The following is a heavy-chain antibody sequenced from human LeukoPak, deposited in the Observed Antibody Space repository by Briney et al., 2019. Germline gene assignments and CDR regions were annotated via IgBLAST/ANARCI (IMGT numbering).Heavy chain of an antibody. J-gene: IGHJ4*02. V-gene: IGHV3-23*01. CDR1: GFTFSSYA. CDR2: ISGSGSST. D-gene: IGHD3-10*01. Sequence: PGGSLRLSCAASGFTFSSYAMSWGRQAPGKGLEWVSGISGSGSSTYFADSVKGRFTISRDNSKNTLYLQMNSLRAEDTAVYYCAKTGALTIVRGVILFDYWGQGTLVTVSS. CDR3: AKTGALTIVRGVILFDY.